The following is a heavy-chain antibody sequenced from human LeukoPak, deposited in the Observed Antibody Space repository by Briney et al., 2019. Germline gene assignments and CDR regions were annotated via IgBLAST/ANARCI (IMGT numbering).Heavy chain of an antibody. CDR3: ARSEATAGTFSFGY. Sequence: PSETLSLTCAVYGGSFSGYYWSWFRQPPGKGLEWIGYIYYSGSTYYNPSLKSRVTVSVDTSKNQFSLRLNFVTAADTAVYYCARSEATAGTFSFGYWGQGTLVTVSS. D-gene: IGHD6-13*01. CDR1: GGSFSGYY. J-gene: IGHJ4*02. V-gene: IGHV4-30-4*08. CDR2: IYYSGST.